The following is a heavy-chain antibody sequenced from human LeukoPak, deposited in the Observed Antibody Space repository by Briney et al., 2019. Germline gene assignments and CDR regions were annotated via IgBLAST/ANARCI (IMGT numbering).Heavy chain of an antibody. D-gene: IGHD6-13*01. CDR2: IYSGGST. CDR1: GFTVSSNY. CDR3: ARDLVRQQLVNYFDY. V-gene: IGHV3-66*01. Sequence: GGSLRLSCAASGFTVSSNYMSWVRQAPGKGLEWVSVIYSGGSTYYADSVKGRFTTSRDNSKNTLYLQMNSLRAEDTAVYYCARDLVRQQLVNYFDYWGQGTLVTVSS. J-gene: IGHJ4*02.